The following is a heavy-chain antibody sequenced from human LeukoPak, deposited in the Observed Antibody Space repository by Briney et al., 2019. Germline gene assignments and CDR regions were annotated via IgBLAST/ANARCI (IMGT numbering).Heavy chain of an antibody. CDR3: AREKVAISPGFDP. J-gene: IGHJ5*02. CDR2: ISYDGSNK. CDR1: GFTFSSYG. D-gene: IGHD5-24*01. Sequence: GGSLRLPCAASGFTFSSYGMHWVRQAPGKGLEWVTVISYDGSNKYYADSVKGRFTISRDNANNSLSLQMNSLRADDTAIYYCAREKVAISPGFDPWGQGTLVTVSS. V-gene: IGHV3-30*03.